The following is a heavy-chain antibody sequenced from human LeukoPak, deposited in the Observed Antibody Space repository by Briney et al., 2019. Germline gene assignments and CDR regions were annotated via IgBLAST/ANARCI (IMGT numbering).Heavy chain of an antibody. Sequence: GESLKISCKGSGYSFTGYWIGWVRQMPGKGLEWMGIIYPGDSDTRYSPSFQGQVTISADKSISTAYLQWSSLKASDTAMYYCARSAGKISAAWGPYYYYYMDVWGKGTTVTVSS. V-gene: IGHV5-51*01. D-gene: IGHD2-2*01. CDR3: ARSAGKISAAWGPYYYYYMDV. J-gene: IGHJ6*03. CDR1: GYSFTGYW. CDR2: IYPGDSDT.